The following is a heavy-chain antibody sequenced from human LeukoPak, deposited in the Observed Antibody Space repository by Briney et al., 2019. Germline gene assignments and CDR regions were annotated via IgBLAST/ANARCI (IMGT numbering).Heavy chain of an antibody. Sequence: GGSLRLSCIASGFALSIYGMHWVRQAPGKGLDWVAVISYDGSNKYYADSVKGRFTISRDNSKNTLYLQMNSLRAEDTAVYYCAREGPSLGYYYYMDVWGKGTTVTVSS. J-gene: IGHJ6*03. CDR2: ISYDGSNK. V-gene: IGHV3-30*19. D-gene: IGHD3-10*01. CDR3: AREGPSLGYYYYMDV. CDR1: GFALSIYG.